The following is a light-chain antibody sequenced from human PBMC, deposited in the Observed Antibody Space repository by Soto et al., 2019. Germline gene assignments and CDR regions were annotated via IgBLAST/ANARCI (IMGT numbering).Light chain of an antibody. V-gene: IGKV1-5*01. Sequence: DIQMTQSPSTLSASVGDRVTITCRASQDISTWLAWYQQRPGKAPHLLIYDASRLQSGVPSRFSGSGSGTEFTLTISGMQSEDFALSYCHQYHDWPPEFGPGTNVQIK. CDR2: DAS. CDR3: HQYHDWPPE. CDR1: QDISTW. J-gene: IGKJ3*01.